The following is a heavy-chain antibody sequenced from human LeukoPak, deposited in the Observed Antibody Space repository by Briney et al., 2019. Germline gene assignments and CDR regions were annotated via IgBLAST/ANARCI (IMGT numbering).Heavy chain of an antibody. Sequence: PGGSLRLSCAASGFTFSSCAMSWVRQAPGKGLEWVSGISASGGTTYYADSVKGRFTISRDNSKNTMYLQMNNLREEDTAVYYCTRDPILGAPDYFDYWGQGTLVTVSS. J-gene: IGHJ4*02. CDR2: ISASGGTT. CDR1: GFTFSSCA. D-gene: IGHD1-26*01. CDR3: TRDPILGAPDYFDY. V-gene: IGHV3-23*01.